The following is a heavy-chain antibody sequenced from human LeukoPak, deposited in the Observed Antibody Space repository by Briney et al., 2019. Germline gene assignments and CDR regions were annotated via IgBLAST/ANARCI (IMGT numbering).Heavy chain of an antibody. V-gene: IGHV1-69*05. J-gene: IGHJ4*02. Sequence: GASVKVSCKASGGTFSSYAISWVRQAPGQGLEWMGGIIPIFGTANYTQKFQGRVTITTDESTSTAYMELSSLRSEDTAVYYCARGTDGYNPDYWGQGTLVTVSS. D-gene: IGHD5-24*01. CDR3: ARGTDGYNPDY. CDR2: IIPIFGTA. CDR1: GGTFSSYA.